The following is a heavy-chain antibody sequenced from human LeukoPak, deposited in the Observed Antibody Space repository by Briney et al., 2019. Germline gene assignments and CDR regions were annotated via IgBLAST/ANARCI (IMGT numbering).Heavy chain of an antibody. CDR1: GFTFSSFW. CDR2: IKQDESEK. CDR3: VRDGGRATTSGY. D-gene: IGHD1-1*01. V-gene: IGHV3-7*01. Sequence: GGSLRLSCAASGFTFSSFWVTWVRHAPGKGREWVANIKQDESEKYYADSVKGRYTISRDNAKNSLFLQMNSLTAEDTAVYLCVRDGGRATTSGYWGQGTLVTVSS. J-gene: IGHJ4*02.